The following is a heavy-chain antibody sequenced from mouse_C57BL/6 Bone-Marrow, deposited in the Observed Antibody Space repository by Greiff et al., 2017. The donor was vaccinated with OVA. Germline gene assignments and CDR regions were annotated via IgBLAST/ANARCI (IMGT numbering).Heavy chain of an antibody. CDR2: IRSKSNNYAT. CDR3: VRQRDYGSPWFAY. Sequence: EVQLQESGGGLVQPKGSLKLSCAASGFSFNTYAMNWVRQAPGKGLEWVARIRSKSNNYATYYADSVKDRFTISRDDSESMLYLQMNNLKTEDTAMYYCVRQRDYGSPWFAYWGQGTLVTVSA. J-gene: IGHJ3*01. D-gene: IGHD1-1*01. V-gene: IGHV10-1*01. CDR1: GFSFNTYA.